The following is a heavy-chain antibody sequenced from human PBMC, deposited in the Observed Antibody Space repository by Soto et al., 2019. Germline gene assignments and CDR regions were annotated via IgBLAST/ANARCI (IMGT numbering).Heavy chain of an antibody. CDR2: IVPILGTT. V-gene: IGHV1-69*01. CDR3: AKKNPHGDSNKAWLDP. Sequence: QVQLVQSGAELKEPGSSVRVSCRVSGGTFVSSAFAWVRQSLGEGIEWMGGIVPILGTTKYAEKFQGRVTISAAESTRTAYLELSSLVLADTAVYFCAKKNPHGDSNKAWLDPWGQGTLVIVSS. CDR1: GGTFVSSA. D-gene: IGHD2-15*01. J-gene: IGHJ5*02.